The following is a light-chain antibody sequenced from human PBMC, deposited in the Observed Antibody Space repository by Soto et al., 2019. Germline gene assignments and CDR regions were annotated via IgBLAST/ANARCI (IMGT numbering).Light chain of an antibody. Sequence: EIVLTHSRATLSLSPGARAAISGRARQSVSSNLAWYQQKPGQAPRLLIYGASTRATGIPARFSGSGSGTEFTLTISSLQSEDFAVYSCQQYNNWPPTFGQGTKVDIK. CDR2: GAS. J-gene: IGKJ1*01. CDR1: QSVSSN. CDR3: QQYNNWPPT. V-gene: IGKV3-15*01.